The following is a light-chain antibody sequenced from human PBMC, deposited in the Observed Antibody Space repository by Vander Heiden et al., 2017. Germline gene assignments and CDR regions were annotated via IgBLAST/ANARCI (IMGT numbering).Light chain of an antibody. Sequence: QSALTQPPSASGSPGHSVTIPCTGTSDDVGAYEYVSWYQKYPGKAPRLIIYEFNQRPSGVPDRFSGSKSGNTASLTVSRLQAEDDADYYCSSRAASNTLTFGGGTKLTVL. CDR3: SSRAASNTLT. CDR2: EFN. CDR1: SDDVGAYEY. J-gene: IGLJ2*01. V-gene: IGLV2-8*01.